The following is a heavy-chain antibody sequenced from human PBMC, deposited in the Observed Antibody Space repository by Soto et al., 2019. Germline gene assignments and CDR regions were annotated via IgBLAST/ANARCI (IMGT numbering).Heavy chain of an antibody. CDR2: ISAYNGNT. Sequence: QVQLVQSGAEVKKPGASVKVSCKASGYTFTSYGISWVRQATGQGLEWMGWISAYNGNTNYAQKLQGRVTMTTDTATSTAYMELRSLRSDDTAVYYCARAIRQLVREGWFDPWGQGTLVTVSS. D-gene: IGHD6-6*01. CDR3: ARAIRQLVREGWFDP. CDR1: GYTFTSYG. J-gene: IGHJ5*02. V-gene: IGHV1-18*01.